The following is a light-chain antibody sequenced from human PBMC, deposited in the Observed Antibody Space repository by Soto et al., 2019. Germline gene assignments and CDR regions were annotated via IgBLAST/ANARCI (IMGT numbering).Light chain of an antibody. CDR1: SRDIGAYNL. Sequence: QSALTQPASVSGSPGQSITISCSGTSRDIGAYNLVSWYQQPPGKAPKLLIYEVRNRPSGISYRFSGSKSGTTASLTISSLLPEDEADYYCSSYTDVVTLEVFGPGTKVTVL. V-gene: IGLV2-14*01. CDR3: SSYTDVVTLEV. J-gene: IGLJ1*01. CDR2: EVR.